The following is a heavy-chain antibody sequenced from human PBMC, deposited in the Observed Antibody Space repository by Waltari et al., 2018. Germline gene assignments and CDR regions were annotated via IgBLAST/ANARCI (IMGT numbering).Heavy chain of an antibody. CDR1: GGSISSYY. D-gene: IGHD3-22*01. CDR2: IYTSGST. J-gene: IGHJ6*02. Sequence: QVQLQESGPGLVKPSETLSLTCTVSGGSISSYYWSWIRQPAGKGLEWIGRIYTSGSTNYNPSLKRRVTMSVDTSKNQFSLKLSSVTAADTAVYYCAREYYYDSSGYSYYYGMDVWGQGTTVTVSS. V-gene: IGHV4-4*07. CDR3: AREYYYDSSGYSYYYGMDV.